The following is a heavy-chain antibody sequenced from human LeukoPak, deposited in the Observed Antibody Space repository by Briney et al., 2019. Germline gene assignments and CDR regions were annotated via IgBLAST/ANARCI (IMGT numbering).Heavy chain of an antibody. CDR1: GFTFSSYV. D-gene: IGHD3-16*01. V-gene: IGHV3-23*01. CDR2: ISGSGDT. Sequence: PGGSLRLSCTASGFTFSSYVMTWVRQAPGKGLEWVSGISGSGDTYYADSVKGRFTISRDNSRNRLYLQMNSLRAEDTAVYYCAKDKDLSLGDDRQYWGQGTLATVFS. J-gene: IGHJ4*02. CDR3: AKDKDLSLGDDRQY.